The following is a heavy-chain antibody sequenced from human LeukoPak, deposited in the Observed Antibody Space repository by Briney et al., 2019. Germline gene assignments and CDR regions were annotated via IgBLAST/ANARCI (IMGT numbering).Heavy chain of an antibody. Sequence: PGGSLRLSCAASGFTVSSNYMGWVRQAPGKGLEWVSISYSGSSAYYADSVKGRFTISRDNSKNTLYLQMSSLTAEDTAVYYCGRRGTTDWSQGGFDYWGQGTLVTVSS. CDR1: GFTVSSNY. V-gene: IGHV3-66*01. CDR2: SYSGSSA. D-gene: IGHD3-9*01. J-gene: IGHJ4*02. CDR3: GRRGTTDWSQGGFDY.